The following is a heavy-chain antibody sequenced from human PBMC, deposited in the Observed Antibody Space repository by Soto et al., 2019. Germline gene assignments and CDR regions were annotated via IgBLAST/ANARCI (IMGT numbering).Heavy chain of an antibody. Sequence: SLRLSCAASGFTFDDYAMHWVRQAPGKGLEWVSGISWNSGSIGYADSVKGRFTISRDNAKNSLYLQMNSLRAEDTALYYCAKAEREVVAAEIDYWGQGTLVTVSS. CDR3: AKAEREVVAAEIDY. D-gene: IGHD2-15*01. CDR1: GFTFDDYA. V-gene: IGHV3-9*01. J-gene: IGHJ4*02. CDR2: ISWNSGSI.